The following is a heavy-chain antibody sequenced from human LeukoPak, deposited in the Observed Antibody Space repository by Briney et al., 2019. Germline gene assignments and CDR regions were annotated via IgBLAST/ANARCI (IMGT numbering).Heavy chain of an antibody. V-gene: IGHV3-23*01. CDR1: GLSFGNYG. CDR2: IGGGGHTT. D-gene: IGHD3-10*01. J-gene: IGHJ4*02. Sequence: GGSLRLSCVASGLSFGNYGMNWVRQAPGKGLEWVSSIGGGGHTTYYADSVRGRFTISRDNSRNSMYLQMSSLRAEDTAIYYCAEVESSYCRIWGQGTLVT. CDR3: AEVESSYCRI.